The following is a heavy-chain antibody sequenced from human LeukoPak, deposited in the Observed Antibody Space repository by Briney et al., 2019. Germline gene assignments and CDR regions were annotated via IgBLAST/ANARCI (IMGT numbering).Heavy chain of an antibody. CDR1: GFTFSSYE. CDR2: ISSSGSTL. CDR3: ARDYGGSSPFDY. V-gene: IGHV3-48*03. D-gene: IGHD4-23*01. Sequence: GGSLRLSCAASGFTFSSYEMHWVRQAPGKGLEWVSYISSSGSTLYYADSVKGRFTISRDNAKNSLYLQMNSLRAEDTAVYYCARDYGGSSPFDYWGQGTRVAVSP. J-gene: IGHJ4*02.